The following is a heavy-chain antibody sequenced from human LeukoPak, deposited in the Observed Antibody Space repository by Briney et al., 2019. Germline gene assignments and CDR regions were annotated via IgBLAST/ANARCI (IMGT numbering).Heavy chain of an antibody. Sequence: SETLSLTCAVCGGSFSGYYWRWIRQPPGKGLEWIGEINHSGSTNYNPSLKSRVTISVDTSKNQFSLKLSSVTAADTAVYYCARPHPPTVTTPYWYFDLWGRGTLVTVSS. CDR1: GGSFSGYY. V-gene: IGHV4-34*01. CDR3: ARPHPPTVTTPYWYFDL. CDR2: INHSGST. J-gene: IGHJ2*01. D-gene: IGHD4-17*01.